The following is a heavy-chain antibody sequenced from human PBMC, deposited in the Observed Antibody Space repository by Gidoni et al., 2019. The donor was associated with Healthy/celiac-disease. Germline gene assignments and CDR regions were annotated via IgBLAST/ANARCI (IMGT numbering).Heavy chain of an antibody. CDR3: ARQVLRVDWFDP. V-gene: IGHV5-10-1*03. Sequence: EVQLVQSGAEVKKPGESLRISCKGSGSSFPSYWISWVREMPGKGLEWMGRIDPSYSYTSYSPSFQGHVTISADKSISTAYLQWSSLKASDTAMYYCARQVLRVDWFDPWGQGTLVTVSS. CDR1: GSSFPSYW. J-gene: IGHJ5*02. D-gene: IGHD2-2*01. CDR2: IDPSYSYT.